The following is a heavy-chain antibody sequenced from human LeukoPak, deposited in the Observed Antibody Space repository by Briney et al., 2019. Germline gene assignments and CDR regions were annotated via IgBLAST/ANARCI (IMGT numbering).Heavy chain of an antibody. V-gene: IGHV1-18*04. CDR2: INPNSGNT. CDR3: ARVPELRYFDWLLPSSDY. Sequence: ASVKVSCKASGYTFTGYYMHWVRQAPGQGLEWMGWINPNSGNTNYAQKLQGRVTMTTDTSTSTAYMELRSLRSDDTAVYYCARVPELRYFDWLLPSSDYWGQGTLVTVSS. D-gene: IGHD3-9*01. J-gene: IGHJ4*02. CDR1: GYTFTGYY.